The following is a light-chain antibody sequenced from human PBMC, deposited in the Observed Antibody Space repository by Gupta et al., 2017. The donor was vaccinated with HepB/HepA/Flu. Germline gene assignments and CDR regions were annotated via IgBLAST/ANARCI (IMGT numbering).Light chain of an antibody. V-gene: IGKV1-5*03. Sequence: DIRMTQSPSSLSAPVGDRCTITCRASQSVSEWLAWYQQKPGKAPQLLIYEASGLESVVPSRFGGSGSGTEFTLTISSLQPDDFAIYYCQQYHTYPHSFGQGTKLEIK. CDR2: EAS. CDR1: QSVSEW. J-gene: IGKJ2*03. CDR3: QQYHTYPHS.